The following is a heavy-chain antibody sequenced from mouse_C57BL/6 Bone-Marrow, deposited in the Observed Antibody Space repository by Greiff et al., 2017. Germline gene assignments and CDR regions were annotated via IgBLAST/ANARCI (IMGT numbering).Heavy chain of an antibody. CDR3: ARGVWYFDV. CDR2: IDPSDSYT. J-gene: IGHJ1*03. V-gene: IGHV1-69*01. Sequence: QVQLQQPGAELVMPGASVKLSCKASGYTFTSYWMHWVKQRPGQGLEWIGEIDPSDSYTNYNQKFKGKSTLTVDKSSSTAYMQLISLTSEDSAVYYCARGVWYFDVWGTGTTVTVSS. CDR1: GYTFTSYW.